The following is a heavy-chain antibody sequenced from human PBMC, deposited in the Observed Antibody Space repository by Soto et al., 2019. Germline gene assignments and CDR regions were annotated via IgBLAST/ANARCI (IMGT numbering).Heavy chain of an antibody. CDR2: IYWDDDK. Sequence: QITLKESGPTLVQPTQTLTLTCTFSGFSLSTSGVGVGWIRQPPGKALEWLALIYWDDDKRYSPSLKSRLTITKDTSKNQVVLTMTNMHPVDTGTYYCAHGWPYSSGWYYDAFDVWGQGTMVTVSS. CDR1: GFSLSTSGVG. V-gene: IGHV2-5*02. D-gene: IGHD6-19*01. J-gene: IGHJ3*01. CDR3: AHGWPYSSGWYYDAFDV.